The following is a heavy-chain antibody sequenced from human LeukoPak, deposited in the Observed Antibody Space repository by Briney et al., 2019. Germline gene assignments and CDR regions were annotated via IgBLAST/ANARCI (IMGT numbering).Heavy chain of an antibody. J-gene: IGHJ4*02. Sequence: GGSLRLSCAASGFTFSSYSMNWVRQAPGKGLEWVSSISSSSSHIYYADSVKGRFTISRDNAKNSLYLQMNSLRAEDTAVYYCARGLGYSNFPNYWGQGTLVTVSS. CDR1: GFTFSSYS. CDR3: ARGLGYSNFPNY. CDR2: ISSSSSHI. V-gene: IGHV3-21*01. D-gene: IGHD4-11*01.